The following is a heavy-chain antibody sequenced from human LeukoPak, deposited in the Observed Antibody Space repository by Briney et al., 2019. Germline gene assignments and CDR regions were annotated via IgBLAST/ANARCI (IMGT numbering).Heavy chain of an antibody. D-gene: IGHD6-19*01. V-gene: IGHV4-39*07. J-gene: IGHJ4*02. Sequence: PSETLSLTCSVSGDSISLSFYYWGWIRQPPGKALEWIGSVYYSGTTSYNPSLKSRVTISVDMSKIHFSLRLRSVTAADTAMYYCARGTLYRGWSYYLDFWGQGSQVTVSS. CDR1: GDSISLSFYY. CDR2: VYYSGTT. CDR3: ARGTLYRGWSYYLDF.